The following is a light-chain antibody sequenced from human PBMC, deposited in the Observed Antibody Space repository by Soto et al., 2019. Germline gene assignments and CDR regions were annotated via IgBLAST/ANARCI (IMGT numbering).Light chain of an antibody. Sequence: DIQITQSPSTLSGSVGDRVTITCRASQTISSWLAWYQQKPGKAPKLLIYKASTLKSGVPSRFSGSGSGTEFTLTISSLQPDDFATYYCQQYNDYSTWTFGQGTKVDIK. V-gene: IGKV1-5*03. CDR3: QQYNDYSTWT. CDR2: KAS. CDR1: QTISSW. J-gene: IGKJ1*01.